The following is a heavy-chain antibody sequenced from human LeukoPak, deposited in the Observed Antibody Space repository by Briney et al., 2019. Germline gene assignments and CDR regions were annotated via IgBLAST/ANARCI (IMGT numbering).Heavy chain of an antibody. CDR1: GFTFSSYA. V-gene: IGHV3-23*01. D-gene: IGHD3-10*01. Sequence: GGSLRLSCAVSGFTFSSYAMSWVSQAPGKGLEWVSAISGSGGSTYYADSVKGRFTISRDNSKNTLYLQMNSLRAEDTAVYYCAKSMVRGVIMAYYFDYWGQGTLVTVSS. J-gene: IGHJ4*02. CDR2: ISGSGGST. CDR3: AKSMVRGVIMAYYFDY.